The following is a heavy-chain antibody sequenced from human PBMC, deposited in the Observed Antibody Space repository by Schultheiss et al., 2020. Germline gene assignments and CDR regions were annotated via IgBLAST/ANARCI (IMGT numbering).Heavy chain of an antibody. J-gene: IGHJ6*02. CDR2: INHSGST. V-gene: IGHV4-34*01. CDR1: GGSFSGYY. CDR3: ARDGWNYGYYYYGMDV. Sequence: SETLSLTCADYGGSFSGYYWSWIRQPPGKGLEWIGEINHSGSTNYNPSLKSRVTISVDTSKNQFSLKLSSVTAADTAVYYCARDGWNYGYYYYGMDVWGQGTTVTVSS. D-gene: IGHD1-7*01.